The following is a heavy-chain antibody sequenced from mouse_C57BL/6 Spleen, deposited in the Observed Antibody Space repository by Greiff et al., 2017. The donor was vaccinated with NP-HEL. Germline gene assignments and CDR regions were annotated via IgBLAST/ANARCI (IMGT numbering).Heavy chain of an antibody. CDR1: GFTFTDYY. Sequence: EVKLVESGGGLVQPGGSLSLSCAASGFTFTDYYMSWVRQPPGKALEWLGFIRNKATGYTTEYSASVKGRFTISRDNSQSILYLQMNALRAEDSATYYCARYEDYYGSYWYFDVWGTGTTVTVSS. J-gene: IGHJ1*03. V-gene: IGHV7-3*01. D-gene: IGHD1-1*01. CDR2: IRNKATGYTT. CDR3: ARYEDYYGSYWYFDV.